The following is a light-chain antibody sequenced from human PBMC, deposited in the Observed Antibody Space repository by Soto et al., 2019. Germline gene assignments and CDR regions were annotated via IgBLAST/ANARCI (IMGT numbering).Light chain of an antibody. CDR2: AAS. CDR1: QGISGY. Sequence: IQLTQSPSSLSASVGDRVTITCRASQGISGYLAWYQQRPGKAPKLLIYAASTLQSGVPSRFSGSGSGTEFTLTISSLQPEDFATYYCQQLNSYPLPFGGGTKVDIK. V-gene: IGKV1-9*01. J-gene: IGKJ4*01. CDR3: QQLNSYPLP.